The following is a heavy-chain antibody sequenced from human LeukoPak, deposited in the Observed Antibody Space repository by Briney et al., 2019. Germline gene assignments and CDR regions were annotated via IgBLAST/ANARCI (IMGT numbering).Heavy chain of an antibody. CDR2: IYYSGST. J-gene: IGHJ4*02. CDR3: ARDRVVGYFDWLPSRFDY. CDR1: GGSISSSSYY. V-gene: IGHV4-39*07. Sequence: SETLSLTCTVSGGSISSSSYYWGWIRQPPGKGLEWIGSIYYSGSTYYNPSLKSRVTISVDTSKNQFSLKLSSVTAADTAVYYCARDRVVGYFDWLPSRFDYWGQGTLVTVSS. D-gene: IGHD3-9*01.